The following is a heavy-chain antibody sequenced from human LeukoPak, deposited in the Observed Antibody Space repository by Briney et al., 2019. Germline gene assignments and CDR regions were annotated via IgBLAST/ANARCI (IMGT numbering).Heavy chain of an antibody. D-gene: IGHD3-16*01. CDR3: ASGPTYDYVRVILY. V-gene: IGHV3-53*04. Sequence: PGGSLRLSCAVSGFTVSGNYMTWVRQPPGKGLEWVSVIYAGGTTYYSDSVKGRFTISRHNSKNTVYLQVDSLRPEDTAVYYCASGPTYDYVRVILYWGQGTLVSVSS. CDR1: GFTVSGNY. J-gene: IGHJ4*02. CDR2: IYAGGTT.